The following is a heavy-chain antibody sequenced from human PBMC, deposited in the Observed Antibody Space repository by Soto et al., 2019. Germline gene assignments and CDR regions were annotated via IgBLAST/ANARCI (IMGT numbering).Heavy chain of an antibody. D-gene: IGHD3-9*01. CDR3: ARDPAPLDILTCYYKGRDYYGMDV. J-gene: IGHJ6*04. CDR1: GFTVSSNY. CDR2: IYSGGST. Sequence: GSLRLSCAASGFTVSSNYMSWVRQAPGKGLEWVSVIYSGGSTYYADSVKGRFTISRDNSKNTLYLQMNSLRAEDTAVYYCARDPAPLDILTCYYKGRDYYGMDVWGKGTTVTVSS. V-gene: IGHV3-53*01.